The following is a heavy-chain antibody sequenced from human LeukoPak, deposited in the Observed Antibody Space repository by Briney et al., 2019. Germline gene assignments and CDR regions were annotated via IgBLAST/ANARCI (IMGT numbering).Heavy chain of an antibody. J-gene: IGHJ6*02. V-gene: IGHV4-34*01. D-gene: IGHD1-1*01. Sequence: NASETLSLTCAVYGGSFSGYYWSWIRQPPGKGLEWIGEINHSGSTNYNPSLKSRVTISVDTSKNQFSLKLSSVTAADTAVYYCARIGTTGTVYYYSGMDVWGQGTTVTVSS. CDR2: INHSGST. CDR3: ARIGTTGTVYYYSGMDV. CDR1: GGSFSGYY.